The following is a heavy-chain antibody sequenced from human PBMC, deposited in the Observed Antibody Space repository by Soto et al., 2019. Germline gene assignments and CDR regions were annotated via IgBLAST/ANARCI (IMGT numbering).Heavy chain of an antibody. D-gene: IGHD3-3*01. J-gene: IGHJ5*02. CDR1: GFTFSDYY. V-gene: IGHV3-11*01. CDR3: ARRESITIFGVVIKSYNWFDP. CDR2: ISSSGSTI. Sequence: GGSLRLSCAASGFTFSDYYMSWIRQAPGKGLEWVSYISSSGSTIYYADSVKGRFTISRDNAKNSLYLQMNSLRAEDTAVYYCARRESITIFGVVIKSYNWFDPWGQGTLVTVSS.